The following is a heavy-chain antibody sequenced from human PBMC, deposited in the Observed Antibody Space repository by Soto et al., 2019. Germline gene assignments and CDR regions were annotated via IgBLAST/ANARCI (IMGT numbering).Heavy chain of an antibody. J-gene: IGHJ4*02. D-gene: IGHD3-22*01. CDR2: ISAYNGNT. V-gene: IGHV1-18*01. CDR1: GYTFTSYG. Sequence: GASVKVSCKASGYTFTSYGISWVRQAPGQGLEWMGWISAYNGNTNYAQKLQGRVTMTTDTSTSTAYMELRSLRSDDTAVYYCARVWWATYYYDSSGYSSNDYWGQGTLVTVSS. CDR3: ARVWWATYYYDSSGYSSNDY.